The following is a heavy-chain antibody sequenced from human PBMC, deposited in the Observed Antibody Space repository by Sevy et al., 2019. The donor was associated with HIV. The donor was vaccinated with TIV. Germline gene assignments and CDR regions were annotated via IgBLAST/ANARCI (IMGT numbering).Heavy chain of an antibody. V-gene: IGHV4-61*01. CDR1: GGSVSSGSYY. J-gene: IGHJ4*02. CDR3: ARGHRSAYYYDSSGYWYFDY. CDR2: IYYSGST. D-gene: IGHD3-22*01. Sequence: SETLSLTCTVSGGSVSSGSYYWSWIRQPPGKGLEWIGYIYYSGSTNYNPSLKSRVTMSVDTSKNQFSLKLSSVTAADTAVYYCARGHRSAYYYDSSGYWYFDYWGQGTLVTVSS.